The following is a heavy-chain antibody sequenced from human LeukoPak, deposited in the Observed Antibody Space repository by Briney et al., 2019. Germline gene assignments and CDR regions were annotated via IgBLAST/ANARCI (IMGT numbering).Heavy chain of an antibody. V-gene: IGHV3-7*04. CDR1: GFTFSTYW. CDR3: ARAGYSYGHDYFDY. J-gene: IGHJ4*02. CDR2: IKQDGSEK. Sequence: PGGSLRLSCAASGFTFSTYWMSWVRQAPGKGLEWVANIKQDGSEKYHVDSVKGRFTISRDNAKNSLYLQMNSLRAEDTAVYYCARAGYSYGHDYFDYWGQGTLVTVSS. D-gene: IGHD5-18*01.